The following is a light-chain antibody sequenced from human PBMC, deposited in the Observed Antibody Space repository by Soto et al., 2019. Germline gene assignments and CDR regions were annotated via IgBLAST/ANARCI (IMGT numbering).Light chain of an antibody. V-gene: IGLV2-23*02. CDR1: SSDVGSYNL. J-gene: IGLJ3*02. Sequence: SALTQPASVSGSPGQSITISCTGNSSDVGSYNLVSWYQQHPGKAPKLMISEVTKRPSGVSNRFSGSKSGNTASLTISGLQAEDESDYYCCSYAGSNTWVFGGGTKLTVL. CDR3: CSYAGSNTWV. CDR2: EVT.